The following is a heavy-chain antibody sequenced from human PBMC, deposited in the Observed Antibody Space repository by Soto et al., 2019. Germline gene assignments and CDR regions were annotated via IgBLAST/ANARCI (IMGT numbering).Heavy chain of an antibody. V-gene: IGHV3-49*03. CDR2: IRSKAYGGTT. CDR3: TTGTVVTPGGYHYGMAV. Sequence: GGSLRLSCTASGFTFGDYAMSWFRQAPGKGLEWVGFIRSKAYGGTTEYAASVKGRFTISRDDSKSIAYLQMNSLKTEDTAVYYCTTGTVVTPGGYHYGMAVWAQGTTVTVSS. J-gene: IGHJ6*02. CDR1: GFTFGDYA. D-gene: IGHD2-21*02.